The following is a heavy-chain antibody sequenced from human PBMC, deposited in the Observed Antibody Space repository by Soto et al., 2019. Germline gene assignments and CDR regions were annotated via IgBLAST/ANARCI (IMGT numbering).Heavy chain of an antibody. V-gene: IGHV1-18*01. Sequence: ASVKVSCKASGYTFTSYGSRWVRQAPGQGLEWMGWISAYNGNTNYAQKLQGRVTMTTDTSTSTAYMELRSLRSDDTAVYYCARGSTRGYYYYGMDVWGQGTTVTVSS. D-gene: IGHD2-2*01. CDR3: ARGSTRGYYYYGMDV. CDR2: ISAYNGNT. J-gene: IGHJ6*02. CDR1: GYTFTSYG.